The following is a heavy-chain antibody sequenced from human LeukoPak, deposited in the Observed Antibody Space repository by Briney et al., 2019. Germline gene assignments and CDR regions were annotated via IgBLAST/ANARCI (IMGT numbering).Heavy chain of an antibody. Sequence: SETLSLTCNVSGGSISSYYWSWIRQPPGKGLEWIGYIYYSGSTNYNPSLKSRVTISVDTSKNQFSLKLSSVTAADTAVYYCARGMVVPAATPFDYWGQGTLVTVSS. D-gene: IGHD2-2*01. V-gene: IGHV4-59*01. CDR3: ARGMVVPAATPFDY. CDR2: IYYSGST. CDR1: GGSISSYY. J-gene: IGHJ4*02.